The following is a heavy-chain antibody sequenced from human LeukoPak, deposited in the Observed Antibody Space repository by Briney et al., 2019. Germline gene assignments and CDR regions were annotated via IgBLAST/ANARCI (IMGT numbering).Heavy chain of an antibody. CDR2: INPDSGGT. D-gene: IGHD2-2*02. Sequence: GASVKVSCKASGYTFTGYYIHWVRQAPGQGPEWMGWINPDSGGTNYAQKFQGRVTMSRDTSISTAYMEVSRLRSDDTAVYYCAREPIVLVPAAIFNWSDPWGQGTLVTVSS. J-gene: IGHJ5*02. CDR3: AREPIVLVPAAIFNWSDP. CDR1: GYTFTGYY. V-gene: IGHV1-2*02.